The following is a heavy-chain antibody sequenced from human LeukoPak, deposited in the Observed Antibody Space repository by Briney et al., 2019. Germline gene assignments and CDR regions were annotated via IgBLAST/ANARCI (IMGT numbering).Heavy chain of an antibody. CDR2: ISSSSSYI. Sequence: GGSLRLSCTTSGFNFRAYWMGWVRQAPGKGLEWVPSISSSSSYIYYADSVRGRFTISRDNSKNTLYLQMNSLRAEDTAVYHCAKDKYSPVRSMSEAAYYFDFWGPGTLVTVSS. CDR3: AKDKYSPVRSMSEAAYYFDF. J-gene: IGHJ4*02. D-gene: IGHD6-13*01. CDR1: GFNFRAYW. V-gene: IGHV3-23*01.